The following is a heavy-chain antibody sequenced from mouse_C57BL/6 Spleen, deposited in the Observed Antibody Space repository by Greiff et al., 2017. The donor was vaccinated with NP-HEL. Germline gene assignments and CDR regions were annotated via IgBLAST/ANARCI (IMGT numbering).Heavy chain of an antibody. CDR1: GFTFSDYG. D-gene: IGHD1-1*01. CDR3: ASNYYGSSHYYAMDY. J-gene: IGHJ4*01. Sequence: EVKLMESGGGLVKPGGSLKLSCAASGFTFSDYGMHWVRQAPEKGLEWVAYISSGSSTIYYADTVKGRFTISRDNAKNTLFLQMTSLRSEDTAMYYCASNYYGSSHYYAMDYWGQGTSVTVSS. V-gene: IGHV5-17*01. CDR2: ISSGSSTI.